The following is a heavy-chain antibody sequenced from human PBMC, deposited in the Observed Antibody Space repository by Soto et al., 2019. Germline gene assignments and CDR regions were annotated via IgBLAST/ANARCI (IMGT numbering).Heavy chain of an antibody. V-gene: IGHV3-23*01. Sequence: VGALRLSCAGSGFTFRNNVLSWVRQAPGKGLDWVSGITGSGRDTYYADSVKGRFTISRDNSKNMVFLQMNSLRAEDTGLYYCENNGHANSPHEADTWAPGT. D-gene: IGHD2-21*01. CDR3: ENNGHANSPHEADT. CDR2: ITGSGRDT. J-gene: IGHJ5*02. CDR1: GFTFRNNV.